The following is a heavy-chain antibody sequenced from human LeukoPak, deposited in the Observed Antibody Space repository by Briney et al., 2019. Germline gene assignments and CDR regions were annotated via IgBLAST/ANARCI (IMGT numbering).Heavy chain of an antibody. J-gene: IGHJ4*02. CDR3: ARDRAVVLIAAPGY. D-gene: IGHD2-15*01. Sequence: ASVKVSCKASGFTFTNYGISWVRQAPGQGLDWMVWSSAYNGNTKYVHNLQGRVTITTDTSTNTAYMELRSLRSDDTAVYYCARDRAVVLIAAPGYWGQGTLVTVS. CDR2: SSAYNGNT. V-gene: IGHV1-18*01. CDR1: GFTFTNYG.